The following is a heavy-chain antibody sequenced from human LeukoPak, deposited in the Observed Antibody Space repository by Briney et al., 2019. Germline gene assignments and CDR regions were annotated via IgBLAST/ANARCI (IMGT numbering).Heavy chain of an antibody. CDR3: AGTYYYDSSGYSYFDF. CDR1: GFTFSTYW. Sequence: GGSLRLSCAASGFTFSTYWMSWVRQAPGRGLEWVANIKQDGSEKYYVDSVKGRFTISRDNAKNSVYLQMNSLRADDTAVYYCAGTYYYDSSGYSYFDFWGQGTLVTVSS. D-gene: IGHD3-22*01. V-gene: IGHV3-7*01. CDR2: IKQDGSEK. J-gene: IGHJ4*02.